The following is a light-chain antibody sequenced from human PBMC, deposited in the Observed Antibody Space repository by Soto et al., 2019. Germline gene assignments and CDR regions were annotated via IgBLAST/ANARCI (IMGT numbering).Light chain of an antibody. Sequence: DIQMTQSPSTLSASVGDRVTITCRASQSISSWLAWYQQKPGKAPNLLIYDASTLESGVPSRFSGSGSGTEFTLTISSLQPDDFATYYCKQYNSYSLSTLGAGTKVEIK. J-gene: IGKJ4*01. CDR3: KQYNSYSLST. V-gene: IGKV1-5*01. CDR2: DAS. CDR1: QSISSW.